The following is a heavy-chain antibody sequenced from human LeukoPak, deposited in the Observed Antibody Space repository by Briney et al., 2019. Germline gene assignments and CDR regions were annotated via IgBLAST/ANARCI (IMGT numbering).Heavy chain of an antibody. CDR1: GYTFTRYA. Sequence: ASVKVSCKASGYTFTRYAMNWVRQAPGQGLEWMGWIDTNTGNPTYAQGFTGRFVSSLDTSVSTAYLQISSLKAEDTAMYYCTRGSGPMTNDYWGQGTLVTVSS. D-gene: IGHD4-11*01. CDR3: TRGSGPMTNDY. CDR2: IDTNTGNP. V-gene: IGHV7-4-1*02. J-gene: IGHJ4*02.